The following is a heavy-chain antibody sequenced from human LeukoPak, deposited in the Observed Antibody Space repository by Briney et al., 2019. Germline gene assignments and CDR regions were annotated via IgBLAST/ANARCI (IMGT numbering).Heavy chain of an antibody. CDR1: GFTFSSYA. V-gene: IGHV3-21*01. CDR2: ISSSSSYI. Sequence: PGGSLRLSCAASGFTFSSYAMSWVRQAPGKGLEWVSSISSSSSYIYYADSVKGRFTISRDNAKNSLYLQMNSLRAEDTAVYYCARDRCSSISCFALDYWGQGTLVTVSS. J-gene: IGHJ4*02. D-gene: IGHD2-2*01. CDR3: ARDRCSSISCFALDY.